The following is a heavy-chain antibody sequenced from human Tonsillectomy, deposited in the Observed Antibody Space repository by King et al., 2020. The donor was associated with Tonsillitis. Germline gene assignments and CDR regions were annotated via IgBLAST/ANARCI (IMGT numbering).Heavy chain of an antibody. J-gene: IGHJ3*02. CDR3: EKAGGTHRLHDALDI. D-gene: IGHD2-8*02. V-gene: IGHV4-38-2*01. CDR2: IYHSGSP. CDR1: GYSISSGFY. Sequence: VQLQESGPGLVKPSETLSLTCAVSGYSISSGFYWGWIRQPPGKGLEWIGNIYHSGSPYYNPSLRSRVTISLDTYNKQLSLQLTSVTAADTAAYYCEKAGGTHRLHDALDIWGPGPMVTVSS.